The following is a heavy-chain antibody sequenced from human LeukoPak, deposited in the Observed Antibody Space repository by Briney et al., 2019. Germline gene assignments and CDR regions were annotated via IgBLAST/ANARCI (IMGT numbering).Heavy chain of an antibody. CDR2: IRYDGTN. Sequence: GGSLRLSCATSGFTFNNYGMEWVRQAPGKGLEWVAFIRYDGTNNYADSVKGRFTISRDNARNTLYLQMNSLRAEDTAVYYCARPDSSGYYYGYAFDIWGQGTMVTVSS. J-gene: IGHJ3*02. CDR1: GFTFNNYG. V-gene: IGHV3-30*02. D-gene: IGHD3-22*01. CDR3: ARPDSSGYYYGYAFDI.